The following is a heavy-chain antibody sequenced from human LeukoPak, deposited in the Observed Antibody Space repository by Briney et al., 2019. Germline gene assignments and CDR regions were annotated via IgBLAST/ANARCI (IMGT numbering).Heavy chain of an antibody. CDR3: ARVMVRGSNWFDP. CDR1: GFTFSSYS. J-gene: IGHJ5*02. D-gene: IGHD3-10*01. V-gene: IGHV3-48*01. Sequence: GGSLRLSCAASGFTFSSYSMNWVRQAPGKGLEWVSYISSSSSTIYYADSVKGRFTISRDNAKNSLYLQMNSLRAEDTAVYYCARVMVRGSNWFDPWGQGTLVTVSS. CDR2: ISSSSSTI.